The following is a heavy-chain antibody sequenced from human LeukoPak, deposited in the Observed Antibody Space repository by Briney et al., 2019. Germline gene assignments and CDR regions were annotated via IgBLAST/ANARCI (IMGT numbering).Heavy chain of an antibody. Sequence: PSETLSLTCTVSGGSISSYYWSWIRQPPGKGLEWIGYIYTSGSTNYNPSLKSQVTISVDTSKNQFSLKLSSVTAADTAVYYCARRMTAYFDYWGQGTLVTVSS. CDR3: ARRMTAYFDY. D-gene: IGHD2-8*01. CDR1: GGSISSYY. J-gene: IGHJ4*02. V-gene: IGHV4-4*09. CDR2: IYTSGST.